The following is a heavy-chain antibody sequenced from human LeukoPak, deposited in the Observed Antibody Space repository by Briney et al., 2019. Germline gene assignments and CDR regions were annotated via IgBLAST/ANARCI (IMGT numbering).Heavy chain of an antibody. V-gene: IGHV4-38-2*02. D-gene: IGHD3-3*01. CDR3: ARSAKYYDFWKGRLRDDDAFDI. CDR1: GYSISSGYY. J-gene: IGHJ3*02. CDR2: IYHSGST. Sequence: SETLSLTCTVSGYSISSGYYWGWIRQPLGKGLEWIGSIYHSGSTYYNPSLKSRVTISVDTSKNQFSLKLSSVTAADTAVYYCARSAKYYDFWKGRLRDDDAFDIWGQGTMVTVSS.